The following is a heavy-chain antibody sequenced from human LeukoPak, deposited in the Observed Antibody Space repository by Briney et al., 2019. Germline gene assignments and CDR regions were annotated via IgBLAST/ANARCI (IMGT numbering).Heavy chain of an antibody. D-gene: IGHD3-3*01. CDR3: ARVRFLEWSPQYYFDY. V-gene: IGHV4-38-2*01. CDR1: GYSISSGYY. Sequence: SETLSLTCAVSGYSISSGYYWGWIRQPPGKGLEWIGSIYHSGSTYYNPSLKSRVTISVDTSNNQFPLKLSSVTAADTAVYYCARVRFLEWSPQYYFDYWGQGTLVTVSS. CDR2: IYHSGST. J-gene: IGHJ4*02.